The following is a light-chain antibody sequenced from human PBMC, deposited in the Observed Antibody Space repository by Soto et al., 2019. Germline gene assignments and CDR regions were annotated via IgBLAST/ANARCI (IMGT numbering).Light chain of an antibody. V-gene: IGLV2-11*01. CDR1: SSDVGAYDY. J-gene: IGLJ2*01. Sequence: QSVLTQPRSVSESPGQSVTISCTGTSSDVGAYDYVSWYQQHPGKAPQLMIYDVTKRPSGVPHRFSGSRSGNTASLTISGLQAEDDADYYCCSYAGSYIWVFGGGTKVTVL. CDR3: CSYAGSYIWV. CDR2: DVT.